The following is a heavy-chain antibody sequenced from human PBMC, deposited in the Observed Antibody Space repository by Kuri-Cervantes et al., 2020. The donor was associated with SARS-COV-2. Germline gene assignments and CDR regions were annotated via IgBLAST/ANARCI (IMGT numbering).Heavy chain of an antibody. CDR3: AGGFDYGDYPYYYGMDV. J-gene: IGHJ6*02. CDR1: GGTFKKYV. CDR2: ISTYNANA. D-gene: IGHD4-17*01. V-gene: IGHV1-18*01. Sequence: ASVKVSCKVSGGTFKKYVMNWVRQAPEQGLEWMGRISTYNANADYAQKLQGRVTMTTDTSTSTAYMELRSLRSDDTAIYYCAGGFDYGDYPYYYGMDVWGQGTTVTVSS.